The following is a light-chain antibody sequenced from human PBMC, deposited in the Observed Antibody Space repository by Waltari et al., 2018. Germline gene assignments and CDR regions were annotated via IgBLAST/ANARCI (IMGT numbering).Light chain of an antibody. CDR3: QVFDSPTDHQV. CDR1: NIGSKS. V-gene: IGLV3-21*02. Sequence: SYELTQPPSVSVAPGQTARISCEGNNIGSKSTQWYQQKPGQAPVQFVFHDTERPSGSPAQFSGSKSGNTATLTVTRIEAGDEADYYCQVFDSPTDHQVFGGGTKVTV. J-gene: IGLJ3*02. CDR2: HDT.